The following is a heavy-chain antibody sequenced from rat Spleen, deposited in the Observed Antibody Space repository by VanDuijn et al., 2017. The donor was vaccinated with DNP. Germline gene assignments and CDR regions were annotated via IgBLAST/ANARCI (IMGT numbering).Heavy chain of an antibody. Sequence: EVQLVESGGGLVQPGGSLKLSCAASGFIFSDYYMAWVRQAPTKGLEWVAYIRYDGGSSYYGDSVKGRFTISRDNAKSTLYLQMNSLRSEDTATYYCAIYFNRGDDWFAYWGQGTLVTVSS. CDR2: IRYDGGSS. D-gene: IGHD1-1*01. V-gene: IGHV5-20*01. CDR1: GFIFSDYY. CDR3: AIYFNRGDDWFAY. J-gene: IGHJ3*01.